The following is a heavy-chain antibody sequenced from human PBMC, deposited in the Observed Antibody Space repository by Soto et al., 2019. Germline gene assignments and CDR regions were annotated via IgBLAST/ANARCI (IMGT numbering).Heavy chain of an antibody. CDR2: IIPIFGTA. J-gene: IGHJ6*02. Sequence: QVQLVQSGAEVKKPGSSVKVSCKASGGTFSSYAISWVRQAPGQGLEWMGGIIPIFGTANYAQKFQGRVTITADESTSTAYMELSSLRSEDTAVYYCASPSEEVRGPPSVGMDVWGQGTTVTVSS. V-gene: IGHV1-69*01. CDR3: ASPSEEVRGPPSVGMDV. CDR1: GGTFSSYA. D-gene: IGHD3-10*01.